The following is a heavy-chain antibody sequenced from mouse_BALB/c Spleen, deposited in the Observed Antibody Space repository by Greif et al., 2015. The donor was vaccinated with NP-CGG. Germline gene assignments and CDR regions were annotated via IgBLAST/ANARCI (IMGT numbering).Heavy chain of an antibody. V-gene: IGHV1-18*01. CDR2: INPNNGGT. CDR1: GYTFTDYN. J-gene: IGHJ4*01. D-gene: IGHD2-14*01. CDR3: ARSWVRRGDYYAMDY. Sequence: EVQLQQSGPELVKPGASVKIPCKASGYTFTDYNMDWVKRSHGKSLEWIGDINPNNGGTIYNQKFKGKATLTVDKSSSTAYMELRSLTSEDTAVYYCARSWVRRGDYYAMDYWGQGTSVTVSS.